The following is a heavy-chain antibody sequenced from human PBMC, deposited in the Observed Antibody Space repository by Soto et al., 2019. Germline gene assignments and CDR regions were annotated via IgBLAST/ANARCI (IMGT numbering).Heavy chain of an antibody. CDR1: GFTVSSYA. Sequence: GGSLRLSGAACGFTVSSYAMSWVRQAQGKGLEWVSAISGSGGSTYYADSVKGRFTISRDNSKNTLYLQMNSLRAEDTAVYYCAKDNIVVVPAAFQSAFDIWGQGTMVTVSS. V-gene: IGHV3-23*01. CDR3: AKDNIVVVPAAFQSAFDI. D-gene: IGHD2-2*01. CDR2: ISGSGGST. J-gene: IGHJ3*02.